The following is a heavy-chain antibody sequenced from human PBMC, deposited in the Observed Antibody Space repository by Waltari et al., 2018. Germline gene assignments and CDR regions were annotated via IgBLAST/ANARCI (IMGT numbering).Heavy chain of an antibody. Sequence: EVQLVESGGGLVQPGGSLRLSCAASGFTFSSYWMSWVRQAPGKGLAWVANIKQDGSEKYYVDSVKGRFTISRDNAKNSLYLQMNSLRAEDTAVYYCARRGQWWELLERWDYFDYWGQGTLVTVSS. CDR1: GFTFSSYW. V-gene: IGHV3-7*01. D-gene: IGHD1-26*01. CDR3: ARRGQWWELLERWDYFDY. CDR2: IKQDGSEK. J-gene: IGHJ4*02.